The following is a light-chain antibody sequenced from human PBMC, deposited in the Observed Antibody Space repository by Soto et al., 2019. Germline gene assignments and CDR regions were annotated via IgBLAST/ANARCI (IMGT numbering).Light chain of an antibody. Sequence: EIVLTQSPGTLSLAPGKRATLSCRARQSVSSSSLAWYQQRTGQAPRLLLYGASRRASGIPDRFSGTGTGTDFILTISRLEPEDFAVYYCHQYGSSPWTFGPGTKVEV. CDR3: HQYGSSPWT. CDR2: GAS. V-gene: IGKV3-20*01. J-gene: IGKJ1*01. CDR1: QSVSSSS.